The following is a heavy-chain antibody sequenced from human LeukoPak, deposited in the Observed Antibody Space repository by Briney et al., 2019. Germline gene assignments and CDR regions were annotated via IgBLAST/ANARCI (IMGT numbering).Heavy chain of an antibody. D-gene: IGHD3-22*01. J-gene: IGHJ4*02. CDR2: IYYSGST. CDR3: ARHYDSSGYRKYYFDY. CDR1: GGSISSYY. Sequence: SETLSLTCTVSGGSISSYYWSWIRQPPGKGLEWIGYIYYSGSTNYNPSLKSRVTISVDTSKNQFSLKLSSVTAADTAVYHCARHYDSSGYRKYYFDYWGQGTLVTVSS. V-gene: IGHV4-59*01.